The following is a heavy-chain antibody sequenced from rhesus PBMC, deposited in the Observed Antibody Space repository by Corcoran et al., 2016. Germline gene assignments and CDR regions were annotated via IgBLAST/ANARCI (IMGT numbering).Heavy chain of an antibody. D-gene: IGHD2-33*01. CDR3: ARLEIAHCSDSGCSRVFDY. CDR1: GGPSSSSY. CDR2: SYGSGSST. Sequence: QLQLQESGPGLVKPSETLSVTCAVSGGPSSSSYWSWSRQAPGKGLEGNGESYGSGSSTTYNPSLKSRVTLSVDTSKNQLSLKLSSVTTADTAVYYCARLEIAHCSDSGCSRVFDYWGQGVLVTVSS. J-gene: IGHJ4*01. V-gene: IGHV4-169*01.